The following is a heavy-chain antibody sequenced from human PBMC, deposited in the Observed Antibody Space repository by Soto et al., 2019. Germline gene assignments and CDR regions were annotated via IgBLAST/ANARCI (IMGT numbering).Heavy chain of an antibody. V-gene: IGHV3-53*02. Sequence: EVQLVETGGGLIQPGGSLRLSCAASGFSVGSNYMSWVRQAPGKGLEWVSVIYSGGSTYYADSVKGRFTISRDNSKNTLYLQMTGMRAEDTAVYYCAREQHYGVTDYWGQGTLVTVSS. J-gene: IGHJ4*02. CDR2: IYSGGST. CDR3: AREQHYGVTDY. CDR1: GFSVGSNY. D-gene: IGHD4-17*01.